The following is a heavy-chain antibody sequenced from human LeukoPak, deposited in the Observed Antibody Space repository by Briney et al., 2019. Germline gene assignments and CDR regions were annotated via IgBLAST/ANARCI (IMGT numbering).Heavy chain of an antibody. Sequence: GGSLRLSCATSGFIFTDAWVNWVRQAPGKGLEWVDRIKSKFDGGTADYAAPVKGRFTISRDDSKGTLYLQMSSLKTEDTALYYCTTEVVTTDYFDYWGQGTLVTVSS. CDR2: IKSKFDGGTA. CDR3: TTEVVTTDYFDY. J-gene: IGHJ4*02. D-gene: IGHD4-23*01. V-gene: IGHV3-15*01. CDR1: GFIFTDAW.